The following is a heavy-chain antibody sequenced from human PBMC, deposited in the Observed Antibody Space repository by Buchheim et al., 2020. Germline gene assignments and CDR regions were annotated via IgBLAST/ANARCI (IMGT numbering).Heavy chain of an antibody. V-gene: IGHV4-59*08. CDR2: IYYSGST. CDR1: GGSISSYY. D-gene: IGHD4-23*01. J-gene: IGHJ1*01. Sequence: QVQLQESGPGLVKPSETLSLTCTVSGGSISSYYWSWIRQPPGKGLEWIGYIYYSGSTNYNPSLKSRVTISVDTSKNQFSLKLSSVTAADTAVYYCARHGGKPHAYFQHWGQGTL. CDR3: ARHGGKPHAYFQH.